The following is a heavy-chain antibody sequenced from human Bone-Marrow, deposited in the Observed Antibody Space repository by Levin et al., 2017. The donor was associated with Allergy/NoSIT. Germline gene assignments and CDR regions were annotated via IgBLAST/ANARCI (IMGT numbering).Heavy chain of an antibody. Sequence: SETLSLTCTVSGASISSSNYYWDWIRQPPGKGLEWIGSIYYSGSSYYNPSLKSRVTISIDTSKNQFSLKVNSVTAADTAVYYCARADFRWQQLARGYFDYWGQGTLVTVSS. CDR1: GASISSSNYY. CDR2: IYYSGSS. V-gene: IGHV4-39*07. J-gene: IGHJ4*02. D-gene: IGHD6-13*01. CDR3: ARADFRWQQLARGYFDY.